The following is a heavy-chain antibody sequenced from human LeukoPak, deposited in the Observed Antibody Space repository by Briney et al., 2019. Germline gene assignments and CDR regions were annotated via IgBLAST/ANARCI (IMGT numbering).Heavy chain of an antibody. J-gene: IGHJ4*02. Sequence: GASVKVSCKASGYTFTSYGISWVRQAPGQGLEWMGWINPNSGGTNYAQKFQGRVTMTRDTSISTAYMELSRLRSDDTAVYYCARGRYCSSTSCYLFDYWGQGTLVTVSS. D-gene: IGHD2-2*01. CDR3: ARGRYCSSTSCYLFDY. V-gene: IGHV1-2*02. CDR2: INPNSGGT. CDR1: GYTFTSYG.